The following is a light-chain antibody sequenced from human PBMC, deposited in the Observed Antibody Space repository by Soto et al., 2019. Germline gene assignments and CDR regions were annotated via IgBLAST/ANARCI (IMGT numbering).Light chain of an antibody. CDR2: KAS. J-gene: IGKJ2*01. CDR1: QNINSW. CDR3: LQYSTYSYT. V-gene: IGKV1-5*03. Sequence: DIPMTQSPSTLSASIGDRVTITCRASQNINSWLAWYQQRPGKAPKLLISKASNLETGVPGTFSGSGSGTESNLTISSLQPDDFATYYCLQYSTYSYTFGQGTKLDLK.